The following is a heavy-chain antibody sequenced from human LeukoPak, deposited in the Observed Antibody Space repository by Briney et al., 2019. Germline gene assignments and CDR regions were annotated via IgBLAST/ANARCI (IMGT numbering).Heavy chain of an antibody. CDR3: AVVTAISEPDY. D-gene: IGHD2-21*02. V-gene: IGHV4-34*01. CDR2: INHSGST. Sequence: SETLSLTCAVYGGSFSGYYWSWIRQPPRPGLEWSGEINHSGSTNYNPSLKSRVTISVDTSKNQFSLKLSSVTAADTAVYYCAVVTAISEPDYWGQGTLVTVSS. CDR1: GGSFSGYY. J-gene: IGHJ4*02.